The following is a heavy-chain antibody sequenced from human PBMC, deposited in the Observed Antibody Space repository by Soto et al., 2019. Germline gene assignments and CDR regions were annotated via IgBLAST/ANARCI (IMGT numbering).Heavy chain of an antibody. V-gene: IGHV1-69*05. CDR2: IIPIFGTA. CDR1: GGTFSSYA. Sequence: GASVKVSCKASGGTFSSYAISWVRQAPGQGLEWMGGIIPIFGTANYAQKLQGRVTMTTDTSTSTAYMELRSLRSDDTAVYYCARTGVQHYDILTGYEWPLFAFDIWGQGTMVTVSS. D-gene: IGHD3-9*01. J-gene: IGHJ3*02. CDR3: ARTGVQHYDILTGYEWPLFAFDI.